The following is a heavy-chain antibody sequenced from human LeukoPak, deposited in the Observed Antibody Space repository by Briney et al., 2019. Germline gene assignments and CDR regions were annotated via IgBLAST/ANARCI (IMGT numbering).Heavy chain of an antibody. CDR3: TRHPGGSSGWFPFDY. CDR1: GFTFSGSA. Sequence: RGSLRLSCAASGFTFSGSAMHWVRQASGKGLEWVGRIRSKANSYATAYAASVKGRFTISRDDSKNTAYLQMNSLKTEDTAVYYCTRHPGGSSGWFPFDYWGQGTLVTVSS. V-gene: IGHV3-73*01. D-gene: IGHD6-19*01. J-gene: IGHJ4*02. CDR2: IRSKANSYAT.